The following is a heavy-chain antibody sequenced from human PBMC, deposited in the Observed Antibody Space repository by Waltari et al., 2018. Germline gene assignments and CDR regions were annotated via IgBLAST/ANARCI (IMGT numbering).Heavy chain of an antibody. V-gene: IGHV1-3*01. D-gene: IGHD4-17*01. J-gene: IGHJ3*02. Sequence: QVQLVQSGAEVKKPGASVKVSCKDSGYTFTSYAMHWVGSAPGKRLEGMGWINACNGNTKYSQKFQDRVTITRDTSASTAYMELSSLRSEDTAVYYCARGTTTVTPSGAFDIWGQGTMVTVSS. CDR2: INACNGNT. CDR3: ARGTTTVTPSGAFDI. CDR1: GYTFTSYA.